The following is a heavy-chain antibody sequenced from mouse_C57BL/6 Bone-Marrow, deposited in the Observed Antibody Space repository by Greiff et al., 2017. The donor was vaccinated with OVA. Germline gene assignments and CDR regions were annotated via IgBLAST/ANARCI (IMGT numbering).Heavy chain of an antibody. CDR3: AREGRGRLDD. J-gene: IGHJ2*01. D-gene: IGHD3-3*01. V-gene: IGHV5-17*01. CDR2: FRSGSSTI. Sequence: DVQLVESGGGLVKPGGSLQLSCAASGFTFRDYGMHWVRQAPEKGLEWVAYFRSGSSTIYYADTVKGRFTIARDTAKNTLFLQMTSLRAEDTAMYYCAREGRGRLDDWGQGTTLTGSS. CDR1: GFTFRDYG.